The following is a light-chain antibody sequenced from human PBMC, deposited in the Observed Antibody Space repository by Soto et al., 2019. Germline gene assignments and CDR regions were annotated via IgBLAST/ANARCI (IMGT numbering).Light chain of an antibody. CDR2: GAS. Sequence: EIVVTQSPGTLSLSPGERSTLSCRAIQSVSNNYLAWDQQKPRQAPRLLIHGASNRATGIPDRLSGSGSGTDFTLTISRLEPEDFAVYYCQQYGSSGTFGQGTKVDIK. V-gene: IGKV3-20*01. J-gene: IGKJ1*01. CDR3: QQYGSSGT. CDR1: QSVSNNY.